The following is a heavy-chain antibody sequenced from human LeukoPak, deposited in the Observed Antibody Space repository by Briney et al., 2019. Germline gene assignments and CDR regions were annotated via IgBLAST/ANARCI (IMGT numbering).Heavy chain of an antibody. CDR1: GYTLTELS. CDR2: FDPEDGET. V-gene: IGHV1-24*01. J-gene: IGHJ4*02. D-gene: IGHD3-9*01. CDR3: ATLPPYYDILTGYLYYFDY. Sequence: ASVKVSCKVSGYTLTELSMHWVRRAPGKGLEWMGGFDPEDGETIYAQKFQGRVTMTEDTSTDTAYMELSSLRSEDTAVYYCATLPPYYDILTGYLYYFDYWGQGTLVTVSS.